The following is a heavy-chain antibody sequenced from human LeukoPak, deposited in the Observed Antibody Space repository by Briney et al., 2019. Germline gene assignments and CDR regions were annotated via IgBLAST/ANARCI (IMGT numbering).Heavy chain of an antibody. CDR3: ARGRWAAR. CDR2: INHSGST. CDR1: GGSFSGYY. Sequence: SETLSLTCTVYGGSFSGYYWSWIRQPPGKGLEWIGEINHSGSTNYNPSLKSRVTISVDTSKNQFSLKLSSVTAADTAVYYCARGRWAARWGQGTLVTVSS. J-gene: IGHJ4*02. D-gene: IGHD3-16*01. V-gene: IGHV4-34*01.